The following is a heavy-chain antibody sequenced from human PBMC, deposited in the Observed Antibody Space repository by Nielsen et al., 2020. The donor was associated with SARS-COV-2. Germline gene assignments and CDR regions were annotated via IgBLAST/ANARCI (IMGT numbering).Heavy chain of an antibody. J-gene: IGHJ4*02. CDR1: GLIFGTYD. CDR2: IWYDGSNK. Sequence: GESLKISCRASGLIFGTYDMQWVRQAPGKGLECVARIWYDGSNKYYADSVKGRFNISRDNSKNTVYLQMNSLRGEDTAVYYCAREMYSSGWDWGQGTQVTVSS. D-gene: IGHD6-19*01. V-gene: IGHV3-33*01. CDR3: AREMYSSGWD.